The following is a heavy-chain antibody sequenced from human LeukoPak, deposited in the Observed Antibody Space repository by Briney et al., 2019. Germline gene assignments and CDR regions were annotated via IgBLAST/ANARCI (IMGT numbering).Heavy chain of an antibody. D-gene: IGHD2/OR15-2a*01. V-gene: IGHV1-69*05. CDR2: IIPIFGTA. CDR1: GGTFSSYA. Sequence: AAVKVSCKASGGTFSSYAISWVRQAPGQGLEWMGGIIPIFGTANYAQKFQGRVTITTDESTSTAYMELSSLRSQDTAVHYCARDLTQDSTSGYFDYWGQGTLVTVSS. J-gene: IGHJ4*02. CDR3: ARDLTQDSTSGYFDY.